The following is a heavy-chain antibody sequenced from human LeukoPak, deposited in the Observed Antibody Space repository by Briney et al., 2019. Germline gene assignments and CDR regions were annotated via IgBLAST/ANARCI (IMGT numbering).Heavy chain of an antibody. V-gene: IGHV3-73*01. J-gene: IGHJ5*02. CDR3: TRPTESGTFDP. D-gene: IGHD1-7*01. Sequence: GESLKISCIASGFTFSASAMHWVRQTSGKGLEWLGRIRSKTNSYATEYAPSVKGRFTISRDDSKNTAYLQMNSLRTEDTAVYYCTRPTESGTFDPWGQGTLVTVSS. CDR2: IRSKTNSYAT. CDR1: GFTFSASA.